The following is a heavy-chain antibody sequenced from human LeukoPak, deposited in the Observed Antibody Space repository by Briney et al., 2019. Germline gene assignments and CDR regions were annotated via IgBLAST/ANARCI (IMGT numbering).Heavy chain of an antibody. CDR2: ISGSGGST. CDR1: GFTFSNYA. J-gene: IGHJ4*02. CDR3: AKDRSSSGSYFDY. V-gene: IGHV3-23*01. Sequence: PGGSLRLSCAASGFTFSNYAISWVRQAPGKGLEWVSAISGSGGSTYYVDPVKGRFTISRDNSKNTLYLQMNSLRAEDTAVYYCAKDRSSSGSYFDYWGQGTLVTVSS. D-gene: IGHD3-10*01.